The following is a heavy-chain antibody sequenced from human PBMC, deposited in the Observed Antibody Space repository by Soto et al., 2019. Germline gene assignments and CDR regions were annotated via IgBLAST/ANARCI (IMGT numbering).Heavy chain of an antibody. D-gene: IGHD3-3*01. V-gene: IGHV3-30*04. CDR2: ISSDESNI. CDR3: AKDGSGLRFLEWLLHLDY. CDR1: GFTFSNSA. J-gene: IGHJ4*02. Sequence: GGSLRLSCAASGFTFSNSAMHWVRQAPGKGLEWVAVISSDESNIYYADSMKGRFTISRDNSKNTLYLQMNSLRAEDTAVYYCAKDGSGLRFLEWLLHLDYWGQGTLVTVSS.